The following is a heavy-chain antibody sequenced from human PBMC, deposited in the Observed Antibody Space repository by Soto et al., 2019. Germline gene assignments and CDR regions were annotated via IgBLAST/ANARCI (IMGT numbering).Heavy chain of an antibody. D-gene: IGHD6-13*01. J-gene: IGHJ4*02. CDR1: GGSISSGGYY. Sequence: SETLSLTCTVSGGSISSGGYYWSWIRQHPGKGLEWIGYIYYSGSTYYNPSLKSRVTISVDTSKNQFSLKLSSVTAADTAVYYCARAGQQLYEFDYWGQGTLVTAPQ. CDR3: ARAGQQLYEFDY. V-gene: IGHV4-31*03. CDR2: IYYSGST.